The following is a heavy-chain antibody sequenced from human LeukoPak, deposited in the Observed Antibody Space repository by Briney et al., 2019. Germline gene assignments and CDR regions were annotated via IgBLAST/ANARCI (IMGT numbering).Heavy chain of an antibody. CDR1: GGSISSVGYY. V-gene: IGHV4-39*01. CDR3: ARRQTAGTSHFDY. D-gene: IGHD1-1*01. J-gene: IGHJ4*02. CDR2: IFYSGST. Sequence: SETLSLTCTVSGGSISSVGYYWGWIRQPPEKGLEWIGDIFYSGSTLYNPSLRSRVTISVDTSKNQFSLKLSSVTAADTAVYYGARRQTAGTSHFDYWGQGTLVTVSS.